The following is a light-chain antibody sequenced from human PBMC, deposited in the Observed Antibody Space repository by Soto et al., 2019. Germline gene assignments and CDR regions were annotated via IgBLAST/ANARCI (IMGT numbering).Light chain of an antibody. CDR3: QQRSNLIT. J-gene: IGKJ5*01. Sequence: EIVLTQSPATLSLSPGERATLSCRASQRVSRYLAWYQQKPGQAPRLLIYDASNRATGIPARFSGIGSGTDFTLTISSLEPEDFAVYYCQQRSNLITFGQGTRLEIK. CDR2: DAS. CDR1: QRVSRY. V-gene: IGKV3-11*01.